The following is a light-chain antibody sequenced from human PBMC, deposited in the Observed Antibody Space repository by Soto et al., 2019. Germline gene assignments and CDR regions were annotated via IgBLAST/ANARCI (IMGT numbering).Light chain of an antibody. CDR2: DAS. CDR1: QSIRTD. Sequence: EIVLTQSPATLSLSPGERVTLSCRASQSIRTDLAWYQQKYGQAPRLLIYDASNRATGIPARFSGSGSGTDFTLTISRLEPEDFAVYYCQQRNTWITFGQGTRLEIK. CDR3: QQRNTWIT. V-gene: IGKV3-11*01. J-gene: IGKJ5*01.